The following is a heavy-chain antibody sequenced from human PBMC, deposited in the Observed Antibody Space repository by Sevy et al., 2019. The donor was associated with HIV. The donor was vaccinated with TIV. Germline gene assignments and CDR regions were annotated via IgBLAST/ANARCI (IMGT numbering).Heavy chain of an antibody. J-gene: IGHJ4*02. CDR3: AREDYYDSSGYYDY. Sequence: GGSLRLSCAASGFTFSSYAMHWVRQAPGEGLEYVSAISSNGGSTYYANSVKGRFTISRDNSKNTLYLQMGSLRAEDMAVYYCAREDYYDSSGYYDYWGQGTLVTVSS. D-gene: IGHD3-22*01. CDR2: ISSNGGST. V-gene: IGHV3-64*01. CDR1: GFTFSSYA.